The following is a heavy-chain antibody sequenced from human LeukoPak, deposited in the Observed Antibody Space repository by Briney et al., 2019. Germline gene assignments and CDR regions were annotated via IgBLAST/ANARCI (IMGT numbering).Heavy chain of an antibody. Sequence: PSETLSLTCTVSGDSIRTGGYYWSWIRQHPGKGLEWIGYIYYSGSTYYNPTLKSRVTISLETSKNQFSLKLTSVAVADTAVYYCARSSMWEYWLDPWGQGTLVTVSS. CDR2: IYYSGST. J-gene: IGHJ5*02. D-gene: IGHD6-13*01. CDR3: ARSSMWEYWLDP. V-gene: IGHV4-31*03. CDR1: GDSIRTGGYY.